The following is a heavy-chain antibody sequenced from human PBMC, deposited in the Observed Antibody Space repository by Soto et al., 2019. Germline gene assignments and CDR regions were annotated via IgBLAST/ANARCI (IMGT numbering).Heavy chain of an antibody. CDR2: ISYDGSNK. CDR3: AVRITTVTIFDY. D-gene: IGHD4-17*01. Sequence: PWGSLRLSCAASGFTFSSYGMHWVRQAPGKGLEGVAVISYDGSNKYYADSVKGRFTISRDNSKNTLYLQMNSLRAEDTAVYYFAVRITTVTIFDYWGQGTLVTVSS. J-gene: IGHJ4*02. V-gene: IGHV3-30*03. CDR1: GFTFSSYG.